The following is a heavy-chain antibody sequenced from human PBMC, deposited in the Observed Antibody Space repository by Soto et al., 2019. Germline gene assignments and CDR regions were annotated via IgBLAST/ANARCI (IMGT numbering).Heavy chain of an antibody. Sequence: QVQLVQSGAEVKKPGASVKVSCKASGYTFTSYAMHWVRQAPGQRLEWMGWINAGNGNTKYSQKFQGRVTITRDTAASTAYMELSSLRAEDTAVYYCARGVAGPLHWFDPWGQGTLVTVSS. V-gene: IGHV1-3*01. D-gene: IGHD6-19*01. CDR1: GYTFTSYA. CDR2: INAGNGNT. CDR3: ARGVAGPLHWFDP. J-gene: IGHJ5*02.